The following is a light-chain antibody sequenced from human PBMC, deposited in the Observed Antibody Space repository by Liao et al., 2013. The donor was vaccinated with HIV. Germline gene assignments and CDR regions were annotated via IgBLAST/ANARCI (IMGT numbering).Light chain of an antibody. CDR3: QSADSSGTYVL. CDR2: RHD. V-gene: IGLV3-25*03. Sequence: SYDLSQPPSVSVSPGQTASITCSGNRLGDKYICWYQQKPGQSPVLVMYRHDKRPSGIPERVSGSSSGTRVTLIISGVQAEDEADYYCQSADSSGTYVLFGGGTKLTVL. CDR1: RLGDKY. J-gene: IGLJ2*01.